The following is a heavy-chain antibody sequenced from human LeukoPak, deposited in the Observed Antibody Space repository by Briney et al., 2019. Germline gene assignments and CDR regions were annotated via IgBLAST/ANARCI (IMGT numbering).Heavy chain of an antibody. Sequence: SETLSLTCTVSGGSISSYYWSWIRQPPGKGLEWIGYIYYSGSTNYNPSLKSRVTISVDTSKNQFSLKLSSVTAADTAVYYCARDHRGSGSLDYYYYLDVWGKGTTVTVSS. CDR2: IYYSGST. CDR3: ARDHRGSGSLDYYYYLDV. J-gene: IGHJ6*03. D-gene: IGHD3-10*01. CDR1: GGSISSYY. V-gene: IGHV4-59*01.